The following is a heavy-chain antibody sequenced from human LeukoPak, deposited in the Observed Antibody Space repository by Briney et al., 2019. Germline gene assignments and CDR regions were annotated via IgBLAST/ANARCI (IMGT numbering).Heavy chain of an antibody. Sequence: GGSLRLSCAASGFTFSSYGIHWVRQAPGKGLEWVAFIRYDGANKYYADSVKGRFTISRDNSKNTLYLQMKSLRAEDTAVYYCAKGGGYEAQYYYYYLDVWGKGTTVTISS. J-gene: IGHJ6*03. D-gene: IGHD5-12*01. CDR2: IRYDGANK. CDR1: GFTFSSYG. V-gene: IGHV3-30*02. CDR3: AKGGGYEAQYYYYYLDV.